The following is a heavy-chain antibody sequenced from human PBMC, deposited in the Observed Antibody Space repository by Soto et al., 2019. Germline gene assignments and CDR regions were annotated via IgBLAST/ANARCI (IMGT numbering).Heavy chain of an antibody. Sequence: ASVKVSCKASGYTFTSYAMHWVRQAPGQRLEWMGWINAGNGNTKYSQKFQGRVTITRDTSASTAYMELSSLRSEDTAVYYCARVGIVVVPAAIRRGNGFWFDPWGQGTLVTVSS. V-gene: IGHV1-3*01. CDR2: INAGNGNT. CDR3: ARVGIVVVPAAIRRGNGFWFDP. J-gene: IGHJ5*02. D-gene: IGHD2-2*02. CDR1: GYTFTSYA.